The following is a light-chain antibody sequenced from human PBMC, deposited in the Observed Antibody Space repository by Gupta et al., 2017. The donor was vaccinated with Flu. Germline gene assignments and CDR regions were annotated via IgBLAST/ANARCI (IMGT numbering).Light chain of an antibody. J-gene: IGLJ1*01. CDR1: SSDVGGYNF. CDR2: EVS. Sequence: QSVTISCTGTSSDVGGYNFVSWYQQHPGKAPKLMIYEVSKRPSGVPDRFSGSKSGNTASLTVSGLQAEDEADYYCSSYAGSVYVFGTGTKVTVL. V-gene: IGLV2-8*01. CDR3: SSYAGSVYV.